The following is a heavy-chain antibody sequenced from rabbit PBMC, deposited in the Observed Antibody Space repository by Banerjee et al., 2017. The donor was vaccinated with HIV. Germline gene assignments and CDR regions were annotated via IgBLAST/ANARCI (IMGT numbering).Heavy chain of an antibody. CDR3: ARYAGYAGYAWNL. D-gene: IGHD7-1*01. CDR1: GFSFSSNA. CDR2: IYAGSSGST. V-gene: IGHV1S45*01. J-gene: IGHJ4*01. Sequence: QEQLEESGGDLVQPEGSLTLTCTASGFSFSSNAMCWVRQAPGKGLEWIGCIYAGSSGSTYYASWAKGRFTISKTSSTTVTLQMTSLTAADTATYFCARYAGYAGYAWNLWGPGTLVTVS.